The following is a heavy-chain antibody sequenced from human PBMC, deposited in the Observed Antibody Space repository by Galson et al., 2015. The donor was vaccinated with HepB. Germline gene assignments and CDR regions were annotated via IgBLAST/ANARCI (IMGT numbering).Heavy chain of an antibody. CDR3: AKDLFQGIVVVVAAPPGY. V-gene: IGHV3-30*18. D-gene: IGHD2-15*01. J-gene: IGHJ4*02. CDR1: GFTFSSYG. CDR2: MSYDGSNK. Sequence: SLRLSCAASGFTFSSYGMHWVRQAPGKGLEWVAVMSYDGSNKHYADSVKGRFTISRDNSKNTLYLQMNSLRAEDTAVYYCAKDLFQGIVVVVAAPPGYWGQGTLVTVSS.